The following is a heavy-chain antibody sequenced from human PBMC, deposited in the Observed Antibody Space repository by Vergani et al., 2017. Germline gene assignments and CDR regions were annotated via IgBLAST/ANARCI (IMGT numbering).Heavy chain of an antibody. V-gene: IGHV4-61*02. CDR3: AGGARVGYCSGGSCYGLGY. J-gene: IGHJ4*02. CDR2: IYTSGST. Sequence: QVQLQESGPGLVKPSQTLSLTCTVSGGSISSGSYYWSWIRQPAGKGLEWIGRIYTSGSTNYNPSLKSRVTISVDTSKNQFSLKLRSVTAADTAVHYCAGGARVGYCSGGSCYGLGYWGQGTLVTVSS. D-gene: IGHD2-15*01. CDR1: GGSISSGSYY.